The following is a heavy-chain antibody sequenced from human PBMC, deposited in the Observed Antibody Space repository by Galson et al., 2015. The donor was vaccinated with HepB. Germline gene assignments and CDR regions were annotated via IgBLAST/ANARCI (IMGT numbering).Heavy chain of an antibody. V-gene: IGHV1-69*13. CDR2: IIPIFGTA. D-gene: IGHD3-22*01. CDR1: GGTFSSYA. Sequence: SVKVSCKASGGTFSSYAISWVRQAPGQGLEWMGGIIPIFGTASYAQKFQGRVTITADESTRTAYMEVSSLRSEDTAVYYCARGAHYESTGYYYAYWGQGTLVTVSS. J-gene: IGHJ4*02. CDR3: ARGAHYESTGYYYAY.